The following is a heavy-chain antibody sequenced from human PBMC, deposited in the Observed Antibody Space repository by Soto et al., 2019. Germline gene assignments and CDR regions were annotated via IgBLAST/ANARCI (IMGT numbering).Heavy chain of an antibody. CDR3: AGVTWFRGMDV. D-gene: IGHD3-10*01. V-gene: IGHV6-1*01. CDR2: THYRSKWSF. J-gene: IGHJ6*02. CDR1: GDSVSSDTGA. Sequence: SQTLSLTCVISGDSVSSDTGAWNWIRRSPSRGLEWLGRTHYRSKWSFDYAISVKSRITIDPDTSKDQFSLHLDSLTPEDTAVYYCAGVTWFRGMDVWGQGTPVTVSS.